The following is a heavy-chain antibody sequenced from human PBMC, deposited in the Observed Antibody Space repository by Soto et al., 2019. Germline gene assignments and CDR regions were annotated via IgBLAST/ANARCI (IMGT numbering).Heavy chain of an antibody. J-gene: IGHJ4*02. V-gene: IGHV5-51*01. D-gene: IGHD3-10*01. Sequence: LGEALKISCKGSGYSFSSSWIAWVRQMPGKGLEYMGIIYPGDSDTRYSPSFQGQVTISVDKPIGKPSGTAYLQWSSLKASDTAIYYCARAIRASDFYGSGSLNWWGQGTPVTVSS. CDR2: IYPGDSDT. CDR1: GYSFSSSW. CDR3: ARAIRASDFYGSGSLNW.